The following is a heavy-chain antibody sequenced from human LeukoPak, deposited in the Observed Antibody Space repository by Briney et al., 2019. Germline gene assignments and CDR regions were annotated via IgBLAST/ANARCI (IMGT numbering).Heavy chain of an antibody. D-gene: IGHD3-10*01. CDR2: IIPIFGTA. V-gene: IGHV1-69*13. CDR3: ARDGRLLAGEFDY. J-gene: IGHJ4*02. Sequence: SVKVSCKASGGTFSSYAISWVRQAPGQGLEWMGGIIPIFGTANYAQKFQGRVTITADESTSTAYMELSSLRSEDTAVYYCARDGRLLAGEFDYWGQGTLVTVSS. CDR1: GGTFSSYA.